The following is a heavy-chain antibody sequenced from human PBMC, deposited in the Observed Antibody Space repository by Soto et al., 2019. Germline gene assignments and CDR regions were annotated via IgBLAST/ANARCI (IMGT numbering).Heavy chain of an antibody. V-gene: IGHV1-69*08. D-gene: IGHD6-13*01. J-gene: IGHJ6*02. CDR3: ARDRASRYYYCGMDV. Sequence: QVQLVQSGAEVKKPGSSVKVSCKASGGTFSSYTISWVRQAPGQGLEWMGRIIPILGIANYAQKFQGRVTITADKSTSTAYMELSSLRSEDTAVYYCARDRASRYYYCGMDVWGQGTTVTVSS. CDR2: IIPILGIA. CDR1: GGTFSSYT.